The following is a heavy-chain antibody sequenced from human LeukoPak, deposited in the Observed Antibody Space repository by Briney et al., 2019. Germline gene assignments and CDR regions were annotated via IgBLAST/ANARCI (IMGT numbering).Heavy chain of an antibody. V-gene: IGHV3-9*01. CDR3: AKGDGGSWYTGYFDY. J-gene: IGHJ4*02. Sequence: PGGSLRLSCAASGFTFDDYAMHWVRQAPGKGLEWVSGISWNSASIGYADSVKGRFSISRDNAKNSLSLQMNSLRTEDTALYYCAKGDGGSWYTGYFDYWGQGTLVTVSS. CDR2: ISWNSASI. CDR1: GFTFDDYA. D-gene: IGHD6-13*01.